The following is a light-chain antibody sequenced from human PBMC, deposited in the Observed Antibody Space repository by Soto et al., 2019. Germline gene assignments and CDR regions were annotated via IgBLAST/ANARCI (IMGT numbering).Light chain of an antibody. CDR3: QRYNNWPLS. CDR1: QSVSSN. Sequence: EIVMTQSPATLSASPGERATLSCRATQSVSSNLAWYQQKPDQAPRLLIYRTSNRATGIPARFSGSGSGTDFTLTISGLQSEDFAVYYCQRYNNWPLSFGQGTKLEIK. V-gene: IGKV3-15*01. J-gene: IGKJ2*03. CDR2: RTS.